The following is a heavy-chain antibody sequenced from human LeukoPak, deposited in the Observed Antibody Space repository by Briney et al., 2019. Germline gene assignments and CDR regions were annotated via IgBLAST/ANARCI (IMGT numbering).Heavy chain of an antibody. D-gene: IGHD6-13*01. Sequence: PSETLSLTCTVSGGSISSSSYYWGWIRQPPGKGLEWIGSIYYSGSTYYNPSLKSRVTISVDTSKNQFSLKLSSVTAADTAVYYCARHESSSWINWFDPWGQGTLVTVSS. CDR3: ARHESSSWINWFDP. CDR1: GGSISSSSYY. V-gene: IGHV4-39*01. J-gene: IGHJ5*02. CDR2: IYYSGST.